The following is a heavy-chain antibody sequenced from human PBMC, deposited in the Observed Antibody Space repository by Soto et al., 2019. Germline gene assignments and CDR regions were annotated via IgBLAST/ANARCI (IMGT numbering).Heavy chain of an antibody. Sequence: LSLTCAVSGYSISSGYYWGWIRQPPGKGLEWIGSIYHSGSTYYNPSLKSRVTISVDTSKNQFSLKLSSVTAADTAVYYCARSNSRVNWFDPWGQGTLVTVSS. D-gene: IGHD6-13*01. CDR3: ARSNSRVNWFDP. CDR2: IYHSGST. V-gene: IGHV4-38-2*01. J-gene: IGHJ5*02. CDR1: GYSISSGYY.